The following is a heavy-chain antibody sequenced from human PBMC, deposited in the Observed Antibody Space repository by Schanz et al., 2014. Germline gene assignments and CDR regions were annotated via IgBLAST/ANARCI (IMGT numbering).Heavy chain of an antibody. V-gene: IGHV3-72*01. CDR2: VRNKNNSYTT. Sequence: EVQLLESGGGLVQPGGSLRLSCAASGFTFGSYGMNWVRQAPGKGLEWVGRVRNKNNSYTTDYSASVKGRFTISRDDSKNSLYLHMNSLITDDAATYYCSRRASCSRIGCPFDSWGQGTLVTVSS. J-gene: IGHJ4*02. CDR1: GFTFGSYG. CDR3: SRRASCSRIGCPFDS. D-gene: IGHD2-2*01.